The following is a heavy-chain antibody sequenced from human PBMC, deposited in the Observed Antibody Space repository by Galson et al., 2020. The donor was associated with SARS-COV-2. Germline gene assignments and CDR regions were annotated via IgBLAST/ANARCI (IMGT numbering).Heavy chain of an antibody. CDR1: GFIFNAFW. Sequence: GGSLRLSCKASGFIFNAFWMHWVRQTPGKGLVWVARITSEGGDTRYADSVRGRFTVSRDNAKNTLYLQMTSLRAEDTAVYYCTRVYYGSGTSLEVWGQGTMVTVSS. CDR2: ITSEGGDT. D-gene: IGHD3-10*01. V-gene: IGHV3-74*01. CDR3: TRVYYGSGTSLEV. J-gene: IGHJ6*02.